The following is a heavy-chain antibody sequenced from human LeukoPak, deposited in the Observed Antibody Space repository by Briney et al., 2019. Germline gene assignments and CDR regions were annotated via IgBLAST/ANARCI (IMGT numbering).Heavy chain of an antibody. J-gene: IGHJ4*02. V-gene: IGHV4-34*01. Sequence: SETLSLTCALYGGSFSNYYWSWVRQTPGKGLEWIGEINPYGSTNYNPSLKSRVTISLDTSKKQFSLKLSSVTAADTAVYYCARASGHLWFGELRSKYFDYWGQGTLVTVSS. CDR2: INPYGST. CDR3: ARASGHLWFGELRSKYFDY. CDR1: GGSFSNYY. D-gene: IGHD3-10*01.